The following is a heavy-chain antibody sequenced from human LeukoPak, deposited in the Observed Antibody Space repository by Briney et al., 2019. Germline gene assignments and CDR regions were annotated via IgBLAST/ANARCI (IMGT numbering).Heavy chain of an antibody. CDR2: IKQDGSEK. V-gene: IGHV3-7*01. Sequence: GGSLRLSCAASGFTFSSYPMSWVRQAPGKGLEWVANIKQDGSEKYYVDSVKGRFTISRDNAKNSLYLQMNSLRAEDTAVYYCARDLSGNYDFWSGYYFDYWGQGTLVTVSS. CDR3: ARDLSGNYDFWSGYYFDY. D-gene: IGHD3-3*01. J-gene: IGHJ4*02. CDR1: GFTFSSYP.